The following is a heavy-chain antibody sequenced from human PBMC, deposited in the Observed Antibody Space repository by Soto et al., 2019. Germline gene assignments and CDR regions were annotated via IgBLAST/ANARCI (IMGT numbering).Heavy chain of an antibody. Sequence: EVQLVESGGGLVQPGRSLRLSCTASGFTFGDYAMSWVRQAPGKGLEWVGFIRSKAYGGTTEYAASVKGRFTISRDDSKSIAYLQMNSLKTEDTAVYYCTGDFGVVTDYWGQGTLVTVSS. CDR1: GFTFGDYA. V-gene: IGHV3-49*04. CDR2: IRSKAYGGTT. CDR3: TGDFGVVTDY. J-gene: IGHJ4*02. D-gene: IGHD3-3*01.